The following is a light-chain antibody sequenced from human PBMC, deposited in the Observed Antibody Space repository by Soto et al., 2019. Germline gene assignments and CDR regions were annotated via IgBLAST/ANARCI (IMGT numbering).Light chain of an antibody. J-gene: IGKJ1*01. V-gene: IGKV1-5*01. Sequence: DIQMTQSPATLSASVGDRVTITCRASQSISSWLAWYQQKPGKVPRLLIDDASSWESGVPSRFSGSGSGTEVTLAISSLQPDDFATYYCQQYNTYPWTFGQGTRVEIK. CDR2: DAS. CDR3: QQYNTYPWT. CDR1: QSISSW.